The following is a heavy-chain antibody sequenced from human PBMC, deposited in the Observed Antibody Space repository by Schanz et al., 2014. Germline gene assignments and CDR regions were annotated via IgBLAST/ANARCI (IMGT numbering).Heavy chain of an antibody. CDR3: AKDGPGGSGSYSADGGMDV. CDR1: GFIVRSNY. Sequence: EVQLVESGGGLVQPGGSLRLSCAVSGFIVRSNYMTWVRQAPGKGLEWVSFVHPGRRTYYPDSVKGRFTISRDNSKSTLYLQMNSLRAEDTAVYYCAKDGPGGSGSYSADGGMDVWGQGTTVTVSS. V-gene: IGHV3-66*01. CDR2: VHPGRRT. D-gene: IGHD3-10*01. J-gene: IGHJ6*02.